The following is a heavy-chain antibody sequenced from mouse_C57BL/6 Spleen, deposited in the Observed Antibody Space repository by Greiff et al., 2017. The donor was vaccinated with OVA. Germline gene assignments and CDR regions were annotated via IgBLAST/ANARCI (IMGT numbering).Heavy chain of an antibody. Sequence: EVQLVESGGGLVKPGGSLKLSCAASGFTFSSYTMSWVRQTPEKRLEWVATISGGGGNTYYPDSVKGRFTISRDNAKNTLYLQMSSLRSEDTALYYCARHPYGSSRYWYFDVWGTGTTVTVSS. V-gene: IGHV5-9*01. CDR2: ISGGGGNT. D-gene: IGHD1-1*01. J-gene: IGHJ1*03. CDR3: ARHPYGSSRYWYFDV. CDR1: GFTFSSYT.